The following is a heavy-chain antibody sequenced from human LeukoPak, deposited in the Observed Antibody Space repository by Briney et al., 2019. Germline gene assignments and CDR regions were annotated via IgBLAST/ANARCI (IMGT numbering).Heavy chain of an antibody. CDR1: GFSSRNYW. CDR3: ARDGGLHTNFDY. CDR2: TKPDGSAE. J-gene: IGHJ4*02. Sequence: GGSLRLSCAASGFSSRNYWMGWVRQAPGKGLEWVANTKPDGSAEYYADSVRGRFTASRDNANNLLYLQMNRLRAEDTAVYYCARDGGLHTNFDYWGQGTLLTVSS. D-gene: IGHD2-15*01. V-gene: IGHV3-7*01.